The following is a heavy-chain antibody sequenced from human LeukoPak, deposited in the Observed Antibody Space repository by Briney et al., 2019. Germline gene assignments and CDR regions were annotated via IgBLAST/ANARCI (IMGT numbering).Heavy chain of an antibody. CDR1: GGSISSSSYY. CDR3: ARDHITMVRGVTNWFDP. D-gene: IGHD3-10*01. Sequence: PSETLSLTCTVSGGSISSSSYYWVWIRQPQGKGLEWFVSIYYSGSTYYNPSLKSRVTISVDTSKNQFSLKLSSVTAADTDVYYCARDHITMVRGVTNWFDPWGQGTLVTVSS. J-gene: IGHJ5*02. V-gene: IGHV4-39*07. CDR2: IYYSGST.